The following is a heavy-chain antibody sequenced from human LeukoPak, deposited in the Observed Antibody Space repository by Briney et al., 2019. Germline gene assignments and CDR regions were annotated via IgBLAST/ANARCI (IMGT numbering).Heavy chain of an antibody. D-gene: IGHD4-17*01. CDR3: AKADGDKPLDY. Sequence: PGGSLRLSCAASGFTFDAYAMHWVRQAPGKGLEWVSLISENGGSTYYADSVKGRFTISRDNAKNSVYLQMNSLRAEDTAVYYCAKADGDKPLDYWGQGTLVTVSS. V-gene: IGHV3-43*02. CDR2: ISENGGST. J-gene: IGHJ4*02. CDR1: GFTFDAYA.